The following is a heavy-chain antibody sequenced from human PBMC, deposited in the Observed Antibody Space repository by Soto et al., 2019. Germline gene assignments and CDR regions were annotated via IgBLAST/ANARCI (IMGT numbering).Heavy chain of an antibody. CDR1: GFTFSSYA. D-gene: IGHD6-6*01. Sequence: GGSLRLSCAASGFTFSSYAMHWVRQAPGKGLEWVAVISYDGSNKYYADSVKGRFTISRDNSKNTLYLQMNSLRAEDTAVYYCARDTSSLPYYYYGMDVWGQGTTVTVS. CDR3: ARDTSSLPYYYYGMDV. CDR2: ISYDGSNK. V-gene: IGHV3-30-3*01. J-gene: IGHJ6*02.